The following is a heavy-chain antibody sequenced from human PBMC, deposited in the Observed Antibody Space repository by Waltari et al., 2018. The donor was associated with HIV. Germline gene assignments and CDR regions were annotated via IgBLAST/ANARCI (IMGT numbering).Heavy chain of an antibody. V-gene: IGHV4-34*01. CDR1: GGSFSGYF. CDR2: INHSGST. Sequence: VQLQQWGAGLLQPSETLSLTCALPGGSFSGYFWSWIRPSPGKGLEWSGQINHSGSTNYNPSLQSRVTMSVDTSKNHFSLNLSSVTAADSAVYHCARQHDYGGPTSKYYQYYGMDVWGQGTTVTVS. J-gene: IGHJ6*02. CDR3: ARQHDYGGPTSKYYQYYGMDV. D-gene: IGHD4-17*01.